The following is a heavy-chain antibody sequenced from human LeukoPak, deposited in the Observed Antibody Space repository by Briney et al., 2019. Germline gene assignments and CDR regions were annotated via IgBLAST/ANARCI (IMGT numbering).Heavy chain of an antibody. J-gene: IGHJ4*02. CDR3: ARGGSGASITMVRGVIGVFDY. CDR1: RGSISTSNYY. Sequence: SETLSLTCTVSRGSISTSNYYWGWVRQPPGKALEWIGNIFCSGSAYYSPSLKSRVTISLDTSKNQFSLKLSSVTAADTAVYYCARGGSGASITMVRGVIGVFDYWGQGTLVTVSS. V-gene: IGHV4-39*07. CDR2: IFCSGSA. D-gene: IGHD3-10*01.